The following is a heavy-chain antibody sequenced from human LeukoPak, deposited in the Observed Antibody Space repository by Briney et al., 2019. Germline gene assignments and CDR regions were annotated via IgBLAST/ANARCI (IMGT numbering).Heavy chain of an antibody. D-gene: IGHD2-2*02. V-gene: IGHV1-18*01. Sequence: ASMKVSCKASGYNFSNYGISWVRQAPGQGLEWMGWISGCNGNTNYAQKLQGRVTMTTDTSTTTAYMELRSLRSDDTAVYYCARDRSLYTSMLDSWGQGTLVTVSS. CDR3: ARDRSLYTSMLDS. CDR1: GYNFSNYG. CDR2: ISGCNGNT. J-gene: IGHJ4*02.